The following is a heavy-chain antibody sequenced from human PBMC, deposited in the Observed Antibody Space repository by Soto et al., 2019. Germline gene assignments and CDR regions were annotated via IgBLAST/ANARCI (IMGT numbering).Heavy chain of an antibody. Sequence: QITLKESGPTLVKPTQTLTLTCTFSAFSLSTGGVGVGWIRQPRGKALEWLALIYWDDDKRYSPSLRSRLTITKDTSKNQVVLTLTNKDPVDTATYYCIQSRCGGDCLQSYASYYYYGMDVWGQGTTVTVSS. CDR1: AFSLSTGGVG. J-gene: IGHJ6*02. V-gene: IGHV2-5*02. CDR2: IYWDDDK. CDR3: IQSRCGGDCLQSYASYYYYGMDV. D-gene: IGHD2-21*02.